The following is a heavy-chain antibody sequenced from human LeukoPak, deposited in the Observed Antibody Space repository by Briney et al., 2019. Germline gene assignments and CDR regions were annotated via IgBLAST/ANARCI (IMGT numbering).Heavy chain of an antibody. J-gene: IGHJ5*02. CDR1: GGSFRGYY. Sequence: PSETLSLTCAVYGGSFRGYYWSWIRQPPGKGLEWIGEINHSGSTNYNPSLKSRVTISVDTSKNQFSLKLSSVTAADTAVYYCAPLGGGRSNWFDPWGQGTLVTVSS. CDR2: INHSGST. CDR3: APLGGGRSNWFDP. D-gene: IGHD2-15*01. V-gene: IGHV4-34*01.